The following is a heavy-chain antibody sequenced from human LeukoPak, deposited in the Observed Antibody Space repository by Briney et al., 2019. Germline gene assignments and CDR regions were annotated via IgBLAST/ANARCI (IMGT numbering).Heavy chain of an antibody. CDR3: ATDSSGWFE. D-gene: IGHD6-19*01. Sequence: LVASVKVSCTASGYTFSDYYMHWVRQAPGQGLEWLGWINPNSGGTNYAHMLQGRVTMTRDTSISTAYMELSRLRSDDAAIYYCATDSSGWFEWGQGTLVTVST. CDR2: INPNSGGT. J-gene: IGHJ4*02. V-gene: IGHV1-2*03. CDR1: GYTFSDYY.